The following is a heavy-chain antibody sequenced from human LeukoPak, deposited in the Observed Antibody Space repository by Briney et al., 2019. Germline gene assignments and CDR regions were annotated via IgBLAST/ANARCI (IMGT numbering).Heavy chain of an antibody. D-gene: IGHD5-18*01. CDR1: GYTLTELS. Sequence: ASVKVSCKVSGYTLTELSMHWVRQAPGKGLEWMGGFDPEDGETIYAQKFQGRVTMTEDTSTDTAYMELSSLRSEDTAVYYCATWYSYGYYFDYWGQGTLVTASS. V-gene: IGHV1-24*01. CDR2: FDPEDGET. CDR3: ATWYSYGYYFDY. J-gene: IGHJ4*02.